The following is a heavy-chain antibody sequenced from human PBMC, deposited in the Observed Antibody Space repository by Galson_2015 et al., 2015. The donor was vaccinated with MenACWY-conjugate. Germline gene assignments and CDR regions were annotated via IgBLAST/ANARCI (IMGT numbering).Heavy chain of an antibody. V-gene: IGHV3-74*01. J-gene: IGHJ4*02. CDR1: GFTFSSYS. D-gene: IGHD3-16*01. CDR2: IYNDGSDI. CDR3: ARGGIGAFDY. Sequence: ALRLSCAASGFTFSSYSMYWVRHAPGKGLVWVSRIYNDGSDITYADSEKGRFTISRDNAKNTLFLQMNSLRAEDTAVYYWARGGIGAFDYWAQGTLVTVSS.